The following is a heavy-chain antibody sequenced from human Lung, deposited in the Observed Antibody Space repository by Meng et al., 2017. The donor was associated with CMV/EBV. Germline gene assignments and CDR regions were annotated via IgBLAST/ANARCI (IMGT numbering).Heavy chain of an antibody. CDR2: INPYSGAT. CDR3: ASSTSGVVIGILRRYNWFDP. J-gene: IGHJ5*02. CDR1: GYSFTGYY. D-gene: IGHD2-21*01. V-gene: IGHV1-2*02. Sequence: ASXXVSXKSSGYSFTGYYLHWVRQAPGQGLEWMGWINPYSGATKYAEKFQGRVTMTRNTSISTAYMELNTLRSEDTAVYYCASSTSGVVIGILRRYNWFDPWXQGTLVTVSS.